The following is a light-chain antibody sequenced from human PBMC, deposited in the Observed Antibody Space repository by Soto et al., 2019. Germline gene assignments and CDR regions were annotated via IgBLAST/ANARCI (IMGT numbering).Light chain of an antibody. CDR2: RVS. CDR3: TQDTRWTKR. V-gene: IGKV2-30*01. Sequence: DVVLTQSPLSLPVNFGQPASISCRSSKSLVYSDGNTHLSWFHQRPGQSPRSLNYRVSSRDSGVPDSFSGRGSGNNFTLEISKEEDADVEIYIGTQDTRWTKRFGQTTKVEVK. J-gene: IGKJ1*01. CDR1: KSLVYSDGNTH.